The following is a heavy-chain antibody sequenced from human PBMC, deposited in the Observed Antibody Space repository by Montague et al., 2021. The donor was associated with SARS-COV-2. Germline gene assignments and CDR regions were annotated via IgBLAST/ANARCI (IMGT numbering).Heavy chain of an antibody. CDR1: GFTVSSNY. J-gene: IGHJ4*02. Sequence: SLRLSCAASGFTVSSNYMSWVCQAPGKGLEWVSVIYSGGSTYYADSVKGRFTISRHNSKNTLYLQMNSLRAEDTAVYHCASVARYYDSSGYYFGGNGYWGQGTLVTVSS. CDR3: ASVARYYDSSGYYFGGNGY. V-gene: IGHV3-53*04. CDR2: IYSGGST. D-gene: IGHD3-22*01.